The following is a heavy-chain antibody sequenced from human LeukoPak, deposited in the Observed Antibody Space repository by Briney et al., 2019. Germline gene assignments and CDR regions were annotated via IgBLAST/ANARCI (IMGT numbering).Heavy chain of an antibody. D-gene: IGHD5-18*01. Sequence: GRSLRLSCAASGFTFSSYAMHWVRQGPGKGLEWVSVIPYDGNNKYYAESVKGRFTISRDSSNNTLYLRMNSLRAEDTAVYYCARGSTASAYSPVDYWGQGTLVTVSS. V-gene: IGHV3-30-3*01. CDR3: ARGSTASAYSPVDY. J-gene: IGHJ4*02. CDR2: IPYDGNNK. CDR1: GFTFSSYA.